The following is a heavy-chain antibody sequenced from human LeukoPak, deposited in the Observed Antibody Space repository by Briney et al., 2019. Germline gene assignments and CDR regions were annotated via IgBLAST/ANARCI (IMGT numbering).Heavy chain of an antibody. D-gene: IGHD6-19*01. Sequence: SETLSLTCTVSGGSIINHYWSWIRQPAGKGLEWIGRIYSSGSANYSPSLKSRVSMSKDTSNNHFSLNLTSVTAADTALYFCARDVRYASGWSTPESWGQGTLVTVSS. J-gene: IGHJ5*02. CDR3: ARDVRYASGWSTPES. CDR1: GGSIINHY. CDR2: IYSSGSA. V-gene: IGHV4-4*07.